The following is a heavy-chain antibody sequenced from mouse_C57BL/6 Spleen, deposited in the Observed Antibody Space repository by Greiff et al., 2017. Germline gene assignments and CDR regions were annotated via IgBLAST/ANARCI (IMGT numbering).Heavy chain of an antibody. CDR1: GYTFTSYG. Sequence: VQLQQSGAELARPGASVKLSCKASGYTFTSYGISWVKQRTGQGLEWIGEIYPRSGNTYYNEKFKGKGTLTADKSSSTAYSELRSLTSEVSAVYFCASEGAGSSYYYFDYWGQGTTLTVSS. V-gene: IGHV1-81*01. J-gene: IGHJ2*01. CDR3: ASEGAGSSYYYFDY. CDR2: IYPRSGNT. D-gene: IGHD1-1*01.